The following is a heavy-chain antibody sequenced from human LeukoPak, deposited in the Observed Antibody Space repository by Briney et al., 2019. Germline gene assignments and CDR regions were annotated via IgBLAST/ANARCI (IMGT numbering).Heavy chain of an antibody. CDR3: ARDLRNYYDSSGYLDY. V-gene: IGHV4-34*01. D-gene: IGHD3-22*01. Sequence: SETLSLTCTVYGGSFSGYYWSWIRQPPGKGLEWIGTIYHSGSTYYNPSLKSRVTISVDTSKNHFSLKLSSVTAADTAVYYCARDLRNYYDSSGYLDYWGQGTLVTVSS. J-gene: IGHJ4*02. CDR2: IYHSGST. CDR1: GGSFSGYY.